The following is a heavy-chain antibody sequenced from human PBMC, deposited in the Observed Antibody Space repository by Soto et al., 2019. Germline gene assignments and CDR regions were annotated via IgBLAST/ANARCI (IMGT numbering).Heavy chain of an antibody. Sequence: QVQLEQSGAEMRKPGSSVKVSCKASGVTFNNYTITWVRQAPGQGLEWMGGIIPALGTATYPQNFQGRVIFTADRPTGTAYMELSSLISEDTVVYYCARQHCSGTNCPDYYYYLDVWGKGTTVTVSS. J-gene: IGHJ6*03. CDR3: ARQHCSGTNCPDYYYYLDV. D-gene: IGHD2-2*01. CDR2: IIPALGTA. V-gene: IGHV1-69*08. CDR1: GVTFNNYT.